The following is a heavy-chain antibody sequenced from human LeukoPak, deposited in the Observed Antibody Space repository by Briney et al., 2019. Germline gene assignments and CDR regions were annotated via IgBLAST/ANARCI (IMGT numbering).Heavy chain of an antibody. Sequence: GASVKVSCKASGYTFTSYGISWVRQAPGQGLEWMGWISAYNGNTNYAQKLQGRVTMTTDTSTSTAYMKLRSLRSDDTAVYYCASLGGTTRNNWFDPWGQGTLVTVSS. CDR2: ISAYNGNT. CDR1: GYTFTSYG. J-gene: IGHJ5*02. CDR3: ASLGGTTRNNWFDP. D-gene: IGHD1-1*01. V-gene: IGHV1-18*01.